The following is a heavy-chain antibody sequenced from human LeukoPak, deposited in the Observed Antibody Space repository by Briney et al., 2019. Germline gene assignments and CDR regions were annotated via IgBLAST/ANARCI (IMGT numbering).Heavy chain of an antibody. J-gene: IGHJ4*02. D-gene: IGHD6-13*01. CDR3: AKGIPATGTAVRGYFDY. CDR2: ISGSGGST. V-gene: IGHV3-23*01. CDR1: GFTFSTYA. Sequence: RGSLRLSCAASGFTFSTYAMSWVRQAPGRGLEWVSAISGSGGSTYYADSVKGRFTISRDNSKNTLDLQMNSLRAEDTAVYYCAKGIPATGTAVRGYFDYWGQGTLVTVSS.